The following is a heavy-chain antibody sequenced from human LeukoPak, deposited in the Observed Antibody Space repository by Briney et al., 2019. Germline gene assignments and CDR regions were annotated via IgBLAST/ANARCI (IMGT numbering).Heavy chain of an antibody. V-gene: IGHV3-21*01. J-gene: IGHJ4*02. CDR3: ARDYYGSGSYLPTSFDY. D-gene: IGHD3-10*01. CDR1: GFTFSSYS. CDR2: ISSSSSYI. Sequence: GGSLRLSCAASGFTFSSYSMNWVRQAPGKGLEWVSSISSSSSYIYYADSVKGRFTISRDNAKNSLYLQMNSLRAEDTAVYYCARDYYGSGSYLPTSFDYWGQGTLVTVSS.